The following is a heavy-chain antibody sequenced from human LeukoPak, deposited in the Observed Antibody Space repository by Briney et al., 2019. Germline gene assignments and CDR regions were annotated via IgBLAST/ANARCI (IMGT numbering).Heavy chain of an antibody. CDR2: IKEDASEK. CDR1: RFTFSSYW. D-gene: IGHD6-19*01. V-gene: IGHV3-7*01. J-gene: IGHJ4*02. CDR3: ARALLYSSDLDY. Sequence: QSGGSLRLSCAASRFTFSSYWMSWVRQAPGKGLEWVANIKEDASEKYYVDSVKGRFTISRDNAKNSLYLQMNSLRAEDTAVYYCARALLYSSDLDYWGQGTLVTVSS.